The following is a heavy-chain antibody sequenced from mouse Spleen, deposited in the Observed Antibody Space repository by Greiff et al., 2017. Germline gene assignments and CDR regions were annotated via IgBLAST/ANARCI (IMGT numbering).Heavy chain of an antibody. CDR3: ERGIDGDYAMDY. Sequence: VQLQQPGAELVTPGSSVQLSCKASGYTFPSYWMHWVKPRPGQGLEWIGDLYPGSGSTNYNAKFTSQATLTVDTSSSTAYMQLSSLPSEDSAVFYCERGIDGDYAMDYWGQGTSVTVSS. CDR2: LYPGSGST. D-gene: IGHD2-3*01. V-gene: IGHV1-55*01. CDR1: GYTFPSYW. J-gene: IGHJ4*01.